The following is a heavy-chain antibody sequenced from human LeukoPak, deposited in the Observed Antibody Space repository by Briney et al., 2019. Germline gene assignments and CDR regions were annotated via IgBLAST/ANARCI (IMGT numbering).Heavy chain of an antibody. CDR1: GYTFTGYY. CDR3: ARVDSSGYYYEAGVY. D-gene: IGHD3-22*01. CDR2: INPNSGGT. Sequence: GASVKVSCKASGYTFTGYYMHWVRQAPGQGLEWMGWINPNSGGTNYAQKFQGRVTMTRDTSISTAYMEPSRLRSDDTAVYYCARVDSSGYYYEAGVYWGQGTLVTVSS. J-gene: IGHJ4*02. V-gene: IGHV1-2*02.